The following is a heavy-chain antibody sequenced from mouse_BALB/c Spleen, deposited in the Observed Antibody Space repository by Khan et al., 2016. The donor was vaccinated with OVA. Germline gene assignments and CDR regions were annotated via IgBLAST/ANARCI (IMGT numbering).Heavy chain of an antibody. CDR3: TRDIIDY. J-gene: IGHJ2*01. V-gene: IGHV1-7*01. Sequence: VQLQQSGAELAQPGASVKMSCTASGYTFTTYWMHWVKQRPGQGLEWIGYINPTSGYTDYNEKFTDRATLSADKSSSTAYLQLSSLTSDDSAVYYCTRDIIDYWGQGTTLTVSS. CDR2: INPTSGYT. D-gene: IGHD1-3*01. CDR1: GYTFTTYW.